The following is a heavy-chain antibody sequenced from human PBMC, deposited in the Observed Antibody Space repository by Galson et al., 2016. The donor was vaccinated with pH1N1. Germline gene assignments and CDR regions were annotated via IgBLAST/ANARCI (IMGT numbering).Heavy chain of an antibody. J-gene: IGHJ4*02. V-gene: IGHV4-39*01. CDR3: ARVDFGGKLGD. D-gene: IGHD3-10*01. CDR2: GYFNGDT. Sequence: ETLSLTCTVSGGSISSSSYYWGWFRQPPGKGLEWIGDGYFNGDTYFNPSLNSRVIISADTSRNQFSLTLTSVTAADAAVYFCARVDFGGKLGDWGQGTQVTVSS. CDR1: GGSISSSSYY.